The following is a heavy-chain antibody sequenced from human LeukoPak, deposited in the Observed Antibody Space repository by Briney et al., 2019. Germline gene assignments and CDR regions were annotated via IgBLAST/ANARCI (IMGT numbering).Heavy chain of an antibody. CDR3: ASLTGTTGTVFDY. CDR1: GGSISSGGYY. J-gene: IGHJ4*02. D-gene: IGHD1-7*01. Sequence: SETLSLTCTASGGSISSGGYYWSWIRQHPGKGLEWIGYIYYSGSTYYNPSLKSRVTISVDTSKNQFSLKLSSVTAADTAVYYCASLTGTTGTVFDYWGQGTLVTVSS. V-gene: IGHV4-31*03. CDR2: IYYSGST.